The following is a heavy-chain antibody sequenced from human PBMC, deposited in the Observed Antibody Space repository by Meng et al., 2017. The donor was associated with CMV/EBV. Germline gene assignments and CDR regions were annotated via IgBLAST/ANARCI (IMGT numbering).Heavy chain of an antibody. J-gene: IGHJ3*01. D-gene: IGHD2-15*01. CDR2: FDPEDGET. CDR3: ATVLLVVVAATHAFDF. CDR1: GYTLTELS. V-gene: IGHV1-24*01. Sequence: ASVKVSCKVSGYTLTELSIHWVRQAPGKGLEWMGSFDPEDGETIYAQKFQGRVTVTEDTSTDTAYMELSSLRSEDTAVYYCATVLLVVVAATHAFDFWGQGTMATVSS.